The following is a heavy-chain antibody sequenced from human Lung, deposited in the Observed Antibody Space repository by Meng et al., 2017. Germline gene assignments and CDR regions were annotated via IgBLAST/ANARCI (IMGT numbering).Heavy chain of an antibody. CDR3: ASYCRGTSCATY. D-gene: IGHD2-15*01. CDR1: GYTFTGSY. J-gene: IGHJ4*02. V-gene: IGHV1-2*06. Sequence: QVQLVQSGAEVKKPGASVKAPCKASGYTFTGSYMHWVRQAPGQGLEWMGRVNPNNGGTNYAQKFQGRVTMTRDTSISTAYLELSRLTSDDTAVYYCASYCRGTSCATYWGQGSLVTVSS. CDR2: VNPNNGGT.